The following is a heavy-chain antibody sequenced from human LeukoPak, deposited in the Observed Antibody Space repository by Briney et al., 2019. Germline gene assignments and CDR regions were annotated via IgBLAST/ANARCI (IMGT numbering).Heavy chain of an antibody. CDR2: INPSGGST. J-gene: IGHJ4*02. V-gene: IGHV1-46*01. D-gene: IGHD2-2*01. CDR3: ARAADIVVVPAASTFDY. CDR1: GYTFTSYY. Sequence: ASVKVSCKASGYTFTSYYMHWVGQAPGQGLEWMGMINPSGGSTSYAQKFQGRVTMTRDTSTSTVYMELSSLRSEDTAVYYCARAADIVVVPAASTFDYWGQGTLVTVSS.